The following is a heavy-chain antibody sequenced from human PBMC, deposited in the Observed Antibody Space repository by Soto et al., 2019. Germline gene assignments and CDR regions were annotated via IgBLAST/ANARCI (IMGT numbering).Heavy chain of an antibody. CDR3: AREWNVKGYCSSTSCHSRDY. Sequence: QVQLVQSGAEVKKPGASVKVSCKASGYTFTSYGISWVRQAPGQGLEWMGWISAYNGNTNYAQKLQGRVTMTTDTSTSTAYMELRSLRSDDTAVYYCAREWNVKGYCSSTSCHSRDYWGEGTLVTVSA. CDR1: GYTFTSYG. J-gene: IGHJ4*02. D-gene: IGHD2-2*02. CDR2: ISAYNGNT. V-gene: IGHV1-18*01.